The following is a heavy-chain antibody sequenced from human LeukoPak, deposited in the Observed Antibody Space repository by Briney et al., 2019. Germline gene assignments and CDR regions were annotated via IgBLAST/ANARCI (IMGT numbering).Heavy chain of an antibody. CDR3: AKTGDYGDWFDY. V-gene: IGHV3-30-3*02. J-gene: IGHJ4*02. CDR1: GFTFSSYA. CDR2: ISYDGSNK. D-gene: IGHD4-17*01. Sequence: GRSLRLSCAASGFTFSSYAMHWVRQAPGKGLEWVAVISYDGSNKYYADSVKGRFTISRDNSKNTLYLQMNGLRAEDTAVYYCAKTGDYGDWFDYWGQGTLVTVSS.